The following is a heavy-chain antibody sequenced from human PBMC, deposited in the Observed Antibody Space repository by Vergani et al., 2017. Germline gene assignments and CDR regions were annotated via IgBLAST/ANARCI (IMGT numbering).Heavy chain of an antibody. CDR2: INPNSGGT. CDR1: GYTFTGYY. J-gene: IGHJ3*02. Sequence: QVQLVQSGAEVKKPGASVKVSCKASGYTFTGYYMHWVRQAPGQGLEWMGCINPNSGGTNYAQKFQGRVTMTRDTSISTAYMELSRLRSDDTAVYYCARMERELLSGKAFDIWGQGTMVTVSS. CDR3: ARMERELLSGKAFDI. V-gene: IGHV1-2*02. D-gene: IGHD1-26*01.